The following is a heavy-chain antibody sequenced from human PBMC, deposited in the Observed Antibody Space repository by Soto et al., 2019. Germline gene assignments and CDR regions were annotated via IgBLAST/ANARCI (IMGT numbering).Heavy chain of an antibody. CDR3: ARDFLEVHSSSWPAYYYYGMDV. CDR2: ISAYNGNT. CDR1: GYTFTSYG. D-gene: IGHD6-13*01. V-gene: IGHV1-18*01. Sequence: AAVKVSCKASGYTFTSYGISWVRQAPGQGLEWMGWISAYNGNTNYAQKLQGRVTMTTDTSTSTAYMELRSLRSDDTAVYYCARDFLEVHSSSWPAYYYYGMDVWGQGTTVTVSS. J-gene: IGHJ6*02.